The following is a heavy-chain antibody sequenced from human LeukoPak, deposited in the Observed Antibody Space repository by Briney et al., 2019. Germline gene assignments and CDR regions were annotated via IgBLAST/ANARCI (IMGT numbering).Heavy chain of an antibody. J-gene: IGHJ6*02. D-gene: IGHD6-13*01. CDR3: AREFRAAGYYYGMDV. Sequence: GASVKVSCKASGGTFISYAISWVRQAPGQGLEWMGGIIPIFGTANYAQKFQGRVTITADESTSTAYMELSSLRSEDTAVYYCAREFRAAGYYYGMDVWGQGTTVTVSS. CDR2: IIPIFGTA. V-gene: IGHV1-69*13. CDR1: GGTFISYA.